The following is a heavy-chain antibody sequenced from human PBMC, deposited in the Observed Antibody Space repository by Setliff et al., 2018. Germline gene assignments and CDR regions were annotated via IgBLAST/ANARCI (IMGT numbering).Heavy chain of an antibody. D-gene: IGHD3-10*01. CDR1: GDPFTDYY. CDR3: ARDNRARHYMDV. J-gene: IGHJ6*03. Sequence: SETLSLTCAVYGDPFTDYYWSWLRQPPGKGLEWIGRILFSGDTYYNPSLNSRVTISADTSKNQFSLNLSSVTAADTAVYYCARDNRARHYMDVWGKGTTVTVSS. CDR2: ILFSGDT. V-gene: IGHV4-34*12.